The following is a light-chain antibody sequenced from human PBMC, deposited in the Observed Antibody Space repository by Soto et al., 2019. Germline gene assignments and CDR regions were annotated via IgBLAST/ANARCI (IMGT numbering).Light chain of an antibody. CDR2: DVN. V-gene: IGLV2-8*01. Sequence: QSALTQPPSASGSXXXXLXXXXTGTSTDVGNYNYVSWYQQHPGKAPKLMISDVNRRPSGVPDRFSGSKSGNTASLTVSELQAEDEADYYCSSYAGSNNWVFGGGTKLTVL. J-gene: IGLJ2*01. CDR1: STDVGNYNY. CDR3: SSYAGSNNWV.